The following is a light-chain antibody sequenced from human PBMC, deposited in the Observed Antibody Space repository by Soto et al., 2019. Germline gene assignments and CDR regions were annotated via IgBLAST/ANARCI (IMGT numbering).Light chain of an antibody. Sequence: QSALTQPPSASGSPGQSVTISCTGTSSDVGGYNYVSWFQQHPGKAPKVIIYGVANRPSGVPDRFSVSKSGNTASRTVSGRQAEDEADYYCSSYAGSNNFVFGTGTKLTVL. J-gene: IGLJ1*01. CDR1: SSDVGGYNY. V-gene: IGLV2-8*01. CDR3: SSYAGSNNFV. CDR2: GVA.